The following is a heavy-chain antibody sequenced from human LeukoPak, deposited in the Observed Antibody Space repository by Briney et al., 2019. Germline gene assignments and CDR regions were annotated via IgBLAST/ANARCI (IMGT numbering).Heavy chain of an antibody. CDR1: GITFDEYA. J-gene: IGHJ4*02. D-gene: IGHD6-19*01. V-gene: IGHV3-9*01. CDR3: AMESRIAVAAIDY. Sequence: PGGSLRLSCAASGITFDEYAMNWVRQAPGKGLEWVSNINWNTGVIVYADSVKGRFTVSRDNAKTSLFLQMNSLRVEDTALYYCAMESRIAVAAIDYWGQGTLVTVSS. CDR2: INWNTGVI.